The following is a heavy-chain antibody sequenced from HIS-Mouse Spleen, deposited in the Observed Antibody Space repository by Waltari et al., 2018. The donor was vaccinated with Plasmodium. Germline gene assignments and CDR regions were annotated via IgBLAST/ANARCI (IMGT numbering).Heavy chain of an antibody. V-gene: IGHV1-18*01. J-gene: IGHJ4*02. CDR2: ISRYKGTT. D-gene: IGHD1-26*01. CDR3: ARLLPWVHGHFDY. CDR1: GYTLSSYG. Sequence: QVQLVQSGAEGKRPGASVKVSCKASGYTLSSYGISWGRQATGQGLEWIGWISRYKGTTNHAQKVQVRVPMTTDTSTSTAYMQLRSLRSDDTAVYYCARLLPWVHGHFDYWGQGTLVTVSS.